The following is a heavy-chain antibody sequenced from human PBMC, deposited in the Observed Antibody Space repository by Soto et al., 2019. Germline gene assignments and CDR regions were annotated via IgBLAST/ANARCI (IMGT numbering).Heavy chain of an antibody. CDR1: GFTFRHHA. V-gene: IGHV3-33*08. CDR2: IWYDGTSK. D-gene: IGHD3-16*01. CDR3: ARITMITFGGIP. Sequence: PGGSLRLSCAASGFTFRHHAMHWVRQAPGKGLEWVGLIWYDGTSKYYADSVKGRFTISRDNSKNTLYLEMNSLRAEDTAVYYCARITMITFGGIPWGQGTLVTVSS. J-gene: IGHJ5*02.